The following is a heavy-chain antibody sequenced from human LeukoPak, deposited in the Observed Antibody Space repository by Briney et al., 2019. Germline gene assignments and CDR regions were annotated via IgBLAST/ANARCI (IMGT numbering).Heavy chain of an antibody. V-gene: IGHV3-53*01. Sequence: GGSLRLSCAASGFTVSSNYMSWVRQAPGKGLEWVSVIYSGGSTYYADSVKGRFTIFRDNSKNTLYLQMNSLRGEDTAVYYCARDSTMRAFDIWGQGTMVTVSS. CDR1: GFTVSSNY. CDR3: ARDSTMRAFDI. CDR2: IYSGGST. D-gene: IGHD2/OR15-2a*01. J-gene: IGHJ3*02.